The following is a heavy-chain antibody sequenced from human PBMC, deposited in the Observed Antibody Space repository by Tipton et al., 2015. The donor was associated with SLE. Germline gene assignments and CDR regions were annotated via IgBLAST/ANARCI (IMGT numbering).Heavy chain of an antibody. D-gene: IGHD1-7*01. Sequence: TLSLTCTVSGGSITSHYWTWIRQSPGKALEWIGRVHISGSTNYNPSLKSRVTISVDTSKNQFSLTLSSVTAADTAIYYCARGNWNYQSYWGQGTLVTVSS. J-gene: IGHJ4*02. CDR1: GGSITSHY. CDR3: ARGNWNYQSY. CDR2: VHISGST. V-gene: IGHV4-4*07.